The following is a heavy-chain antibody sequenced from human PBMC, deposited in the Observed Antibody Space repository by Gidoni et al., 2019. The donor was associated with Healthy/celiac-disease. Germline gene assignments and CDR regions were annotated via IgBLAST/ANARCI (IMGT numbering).Heavy chain of an antibody. J-gene: IGHJ4*02. D-gene: IGHD3-10*01. V-gene: IGHV4-39*07. Sequence: STYYNPSLKSRVTISVDTSKNQFSLKLSSVTAADTAVYYCARGTGGSGSYYEGTLDYWGQGTLVTVSS. CDR2: ST. CDR3: ARGTGGSGSYYEGTLDY.